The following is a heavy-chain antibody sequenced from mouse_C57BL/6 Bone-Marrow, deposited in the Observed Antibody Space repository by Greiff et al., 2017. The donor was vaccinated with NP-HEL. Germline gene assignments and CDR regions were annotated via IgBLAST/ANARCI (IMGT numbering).Heavy chain of an antibody. Sequence: VQLQQSGAELARPGASVKLSCKASGYTFTSYGISWVKQRTGQGLEWIGEIYPRSGNTYYNEKFKGKATLTADRSSSTAYMELRSLTSEDSAVYFCARRGGGGNYYFDYWGQGTTLTVSS. CDR2: IYPRSGNT. CDR1: GYTFTSYG. D-gene: IGHD2-1*01. CDR3: ARRGGGGNYYFDY. J-gene: IGHJ2*01. V-gene: IGHV1-81*01.